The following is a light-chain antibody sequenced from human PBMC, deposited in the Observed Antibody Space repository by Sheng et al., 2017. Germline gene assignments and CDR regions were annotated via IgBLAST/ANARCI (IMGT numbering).Light chain of an antibody. CDR3: AVWDDSLTGWV. CDR1: SSNIGSNP. Sequence: QLVLTQPPSASGTPGQRVTISCSGGSSNIGSNPVNWYQQLPGTAPKLLIYGNNQRPSGVPDRFSGSKSGTSAPLAINGLQSEDEADYYCAVWDDSLTGWVFGGGTKLTVL. CDR2: GNN. V-gene: IGLV1-44*01. J-gene: IGLJ3*02.